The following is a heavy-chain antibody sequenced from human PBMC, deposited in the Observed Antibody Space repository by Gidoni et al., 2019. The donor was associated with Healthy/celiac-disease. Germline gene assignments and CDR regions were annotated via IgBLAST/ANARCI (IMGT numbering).Heavy chain of an antibody. CDR2: IYYSGST. J-gene: IGHJ3*02. D-gene: IGHD4-17*01. CDR3: ARPGLRGDAFDI. CDR1: GGPISSSSYY. Sequence: QLQLQESGPGLVKPSETLSLTCTVSGGPISSSSYYWGWIRQPPGKGLEWIGSIYYSGSTYYNPSLKRRVTISVDTAKNQFSLKLSSVTAADTAVYYCARPGLRGDAFDIWGQGTMVTVSS. V-gene: IGHV4-39*01.